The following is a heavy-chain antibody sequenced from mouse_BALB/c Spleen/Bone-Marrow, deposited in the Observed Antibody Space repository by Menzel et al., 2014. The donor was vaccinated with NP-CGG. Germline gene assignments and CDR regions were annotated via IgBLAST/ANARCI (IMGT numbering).Heavy chain of an antibody. CDR3: ARWGKLGRGYFDV. D-gene: IGHD4-1*01. CDR1: GFNIKDTY. CDR2: IDPANGNT. V-gene: IGHV14-3*02. J-gene: IGHJ1*01. Sequence: VQLQQSGAELVKPGASVKLSCTASGFNIKDTYMHWVKQRPEQGLEWIGRIDPANGNTKYDPKFQGKATITADTSSNTAYLQLSSLTSEDTAVYYCARWGKLGRGYFDVWGAGTTVIVSS.